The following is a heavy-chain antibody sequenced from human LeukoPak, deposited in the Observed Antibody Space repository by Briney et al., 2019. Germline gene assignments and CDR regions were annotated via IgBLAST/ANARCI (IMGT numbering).Heavy chain of an antibody. CDR1: GFTFSSYA. D-gene: IGHD6-13*01. Sequence: GGSLRLSCSASGFTFSSYAMHWVRQAPGKGLEYVPAISSNGGSTYYADSVKGRFTISRDNSKNTLYLQMSSLRAEDTAVYYCVKMWYSSSWYGDYWGQGTLVTVSS. V-gene: IGHV3-64D*09. CDR2: ISSNGGST. J-gene: IGHJ4*02. CDR3: VKMWYSSSWYGDY.